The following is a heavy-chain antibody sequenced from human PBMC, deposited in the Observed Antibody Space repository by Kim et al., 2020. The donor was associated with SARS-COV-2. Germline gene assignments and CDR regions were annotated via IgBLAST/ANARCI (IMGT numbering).Heavy chain of an antibody. Sequence: GGSLRLSCAASGFTFNTDGMHWVRQAPGKGLEWVAVISYDGSNKYYADSVKGRFTISRDNSKNTLYLQMNSLRIEDTAVYYCAKSFSGSYFGYDHWGQGTLVTVSS. CDR1: GFTFNTDG. CDR3: AKSFSGSYFGYDH. CDR2: ISYDGSNK. J-gene: IGHJ4*02. V-gene: IGHV3-30*18. D-gene: IGHD1-26*01.